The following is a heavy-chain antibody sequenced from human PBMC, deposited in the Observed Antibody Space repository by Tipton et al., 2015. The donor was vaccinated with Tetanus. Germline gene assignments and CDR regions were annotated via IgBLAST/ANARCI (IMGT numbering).Heavy chain of an antibody. CDR3: ARDFGIRAGTGY. J-gene: IGHJ4*02. Sequence: QLVQSGAEVKKPGDSVKVSCKASGYTFTGYYMHWVRQAPGQGLEWMGWINPNSGGTNYAQKFQGRVTMTRDTSIRPAYMELSRLRSDDTAVYYCARDFGIRAGTGYWGQGTLVTVSS. D-gene: IGHD6-19*01. CDR2: INPNSGGT. V-gene: IGHV1-2*02. CDR1: GYTFTGYY.